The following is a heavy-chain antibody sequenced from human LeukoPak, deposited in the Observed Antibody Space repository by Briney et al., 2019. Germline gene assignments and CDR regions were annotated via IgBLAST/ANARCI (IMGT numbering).Heavy chain of an antibody. V-gene: IGHV4-30-4*01. CDR1: GGSISSGDYY. J-gene: IGHJ4*02. Sequence: SETLSLTCTVSGGSISSGDYYWSWIRQPPGKGLEWIGYIYYSGSTYYNPSLKGRVTISVDTSKNQFSLKLSSVTAADTAVYYCAKEGWAQQWLGYDYWGQGTLVTVSS. CDR3: AKEGWAQQWLGYDY. CDR2: IYYSGST. D-gene: IGHD6-19*01.